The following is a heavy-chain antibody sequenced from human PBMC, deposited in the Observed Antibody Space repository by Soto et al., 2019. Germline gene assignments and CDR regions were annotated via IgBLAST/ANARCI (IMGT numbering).Heavy chain of an antibody. CDR1: GYTFTSYG. CDR2: ISAYNGNT. CDR3: ARGHYYDSRHPPDP. Sequence: GASGEVSYRASGYTFTSYGISWVRQAPGQGLEWMGWISAYNGNTNYAQKLQGRVTMTTDTSTSTAYMELRSLRSDDTAVYYCARGHYYDSRHPPDPWGQGTLVTVSS. V-gene: IGHV1-18*01. D-gene: IGHD3-22*01. J-gene: IGHJ5*02.